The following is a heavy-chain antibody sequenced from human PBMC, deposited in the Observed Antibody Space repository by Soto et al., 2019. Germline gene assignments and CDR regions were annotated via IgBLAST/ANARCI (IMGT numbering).Heavy chain of an antibody. D-gene: IGHD3-22*01. V-gene: IGHV3-53*01. CDR3: ARGDRYYDTSDYYFDC. Sequence: GGSLRLSCAASGFTVSSNYMTWVRQAPGMGLEWVSVIYSGGSTYYADSVKGRFTISRDNSKNTLYLQMNGLRAEDTAVHYCARGDRYYDTSDYYFDCWGQGTLLTVSS. CDR1: GFTVSSNY. CDR2: IYSGGST. J-gene: IGHJ4*02.